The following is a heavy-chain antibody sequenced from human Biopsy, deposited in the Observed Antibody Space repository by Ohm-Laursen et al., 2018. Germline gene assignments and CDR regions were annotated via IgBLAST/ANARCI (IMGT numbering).Heavy chain of an antibody. V-gene: IGHV4-59*07. CDR3: ARGGRYYYDSTDN. CDR2: IYYSGST. D-gene: IGHD3-22*01. CDR1: GGSISSYY. J-gene: IGHJ4*02. Sequence: SDTLSLTCTVSGGSISSYYWNWIRQPPGKGLEWIGYIYYSGSTKYNPSLKSRVSVSVDTSKNQFSLRLSSVTAADTAVYFCARGGRYYYDSTDNWGQGTLVTVSS.